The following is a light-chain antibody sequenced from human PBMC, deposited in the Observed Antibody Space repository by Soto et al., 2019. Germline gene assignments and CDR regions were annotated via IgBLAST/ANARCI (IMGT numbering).Light chain of an antibody. CDR3: LQDYNYPRT. J-gene: IGKJ1*01. Sequence: AIQMTQSPSSLSASVGDRVTITCRASQGIRNDLGWYQQKPGKAPKLLIYDASSLQSGVPSRFSGSGSGTDFTLTISSLQPEDFATYYCLQDYNYPRTFGQVTKVEIK. V-gene: IGKV1-6*01. CDR1: QGIRND. CDR2: DAS.